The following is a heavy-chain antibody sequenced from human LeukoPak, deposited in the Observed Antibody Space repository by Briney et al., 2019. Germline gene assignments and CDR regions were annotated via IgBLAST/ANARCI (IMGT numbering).Heavy chain of an antibody. Sequence: PGGSLRLSCAASGFTFSSYAMSWVRQAPGKGLEWIGSIYYSGSTYYNPSLKSRVTISVDTSKNQFSLKLSSVTAADTAVYYCARDPPLDAFDIWGQGTMVTVSS. CDR2: IYYSGST. CDR3: ARDPPLDAFDI. J-gene: IGHJ3*02. V-gene: IGHV4-39*07. CDR1: GFTFSSYA.